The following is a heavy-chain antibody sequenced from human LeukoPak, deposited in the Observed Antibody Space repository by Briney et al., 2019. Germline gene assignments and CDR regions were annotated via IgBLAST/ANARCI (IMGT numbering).Heavy chain of an antibody. D-gene: IGHD2-21*02. CDR1: GGSISSSSYY. CDR3: ARLRLPVLAFDI. CDR2: IYYSGST. V-gene: IGHV4-39*01. J-gene: IGHJ3*02. Sequence: SETLSLTCTVSGGSISSSSYYWGWIRQPPGKGLEWIGSIYYSGSTYYNPSLKSRVTISVDTSKNQFSLKLSSVTAADTAVYYCARLRLPVLAFDIWGQGTMVTVSS.